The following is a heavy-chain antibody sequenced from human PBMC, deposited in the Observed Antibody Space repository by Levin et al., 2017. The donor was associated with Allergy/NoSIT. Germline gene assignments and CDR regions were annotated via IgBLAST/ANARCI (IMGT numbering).Heavy chain of an antibody. CDR1: GGSVSSGSHH. V-gene: IGHV4-61*01. CDR3: ARDRVIPATGGNYYYYGMDV. CDR2: IHYSGST. D-gene: IGHD2-2*01. J-gene: IGHJ6*04. Sequence: SQTLSLTCTVSGGSVSSGSHHWSWIRQPPGRGLEWIGCIHYSGSTKYNPSLKSRVTISVDTSKNQASLKLSSVTAADTAIYYYARDRVIPATGGNYYYYGMDVWGAGTTVTVSS.